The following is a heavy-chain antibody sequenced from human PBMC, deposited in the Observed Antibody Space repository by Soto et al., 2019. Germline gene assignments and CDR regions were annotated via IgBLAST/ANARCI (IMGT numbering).Heavy chain of an antibody. CDR1: GFTFSAYS. V-gene: IGHV3-21*01. CDR3: ARDGTGWSRIP. CDR2: ISTTYKI. J-gene: IGHJ5*02. D-gene: IGHD2-8*02. Sequence: PGGSLRLSCAASGFTFSAYSMSWLRQAPGKGLDWVSTISTTYKIYYTDSVNGRFTISRDNAQNSLYLEMNSLRVEDTAVYYCARDGTGWSRIPWGPGTLVTLSS.